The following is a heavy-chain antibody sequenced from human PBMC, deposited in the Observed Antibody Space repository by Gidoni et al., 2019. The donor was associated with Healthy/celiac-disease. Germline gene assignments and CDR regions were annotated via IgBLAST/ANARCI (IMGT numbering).Heavy chain of an antibody. CDR3: AQTPDYCGGDWCFDY. V-gene: IGHV2-5*01. CDR1: GFSLRPSGVG. CDR2: IYWNDDK. Sequence: QITLKESGPTLVKPTQTLTLTCTFSGFSLRPSGVGVGWIPQPPGKALEWLALIYWNDDKRYSPSLKSRLTITKDTSKNQVVLTMTNMDPVDTATYYCAQTPDYCGGDWCFDYWGQGTLVTVSS. J-gene: IGHJ4*02. D-gene: IGHD2-21*02.